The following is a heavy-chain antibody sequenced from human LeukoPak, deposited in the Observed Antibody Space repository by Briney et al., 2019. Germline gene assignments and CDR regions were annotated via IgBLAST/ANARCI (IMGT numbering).Heavy chain of an antibody. CDR2: INPNSGGT. CDR1: GYTFTGYY. CDR3: ASESPFDCSGGSCYYNWFDP. Sequence: ASVKVSCKASGYTFTGYYMHWVRQAPGQGLEWMGWINPNSGGTNYAQKFQGRVTMTRDTSISTAYMELSRLRSDDTAVYYCASESPFDCSGGSCYYNWFDPWGQGTLVTVSS. J-gene: IGHJ5*02. D-gene: IGHD2-15*01. V-gene: IGHV1-2*02.